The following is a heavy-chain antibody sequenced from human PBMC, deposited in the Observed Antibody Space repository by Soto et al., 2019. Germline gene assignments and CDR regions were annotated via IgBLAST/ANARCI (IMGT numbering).Heavy chain of an antibody. Sequence: GESLKISCKGSGYSFTSYWIGWVRQMPGKGLEWMGIIYPGDSDTRYSPSFQGQVTISADKSISTAYLQWSSLKASDTAMYYWARKRSRFFIKGVCYTRGPYYYYLDFGGKGPTAPVSS. CDR2: IYPGDSDT. CDR3: ARKRSRFFIKGVCYTRGPYYYYLDF. D-gene: IGHD2-8*01. J-gene: IGHJ6*03. CDR1: GYSFTSYW. V-gene: IGHV5-51*01.